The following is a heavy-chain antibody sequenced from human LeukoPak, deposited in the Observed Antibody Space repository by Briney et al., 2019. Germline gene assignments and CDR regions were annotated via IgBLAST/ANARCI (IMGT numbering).Heavy chain of an antibody. Sequence: SSETLCLTCSVSVDSISTYYWSWFRQPPGMGLEWIGSLSYSGTANYNPSLKSRVTISEDTSKKRFSLNLNSVTAADTAMYFCARGRGDRGFYYYYVDVWGKGTTVTVSS. V-gene: IGHV4-59*01. CDR1: VDSISTYY. CDR3: ARGRGDRGFYYYYVDV. CDR2: LSYSGTA. J-gene: IGHJ6*03. D-gene: IGHD2-21*02.